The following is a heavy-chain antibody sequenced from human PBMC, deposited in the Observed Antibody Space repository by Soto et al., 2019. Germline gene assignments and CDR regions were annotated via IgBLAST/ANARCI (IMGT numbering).Heavy chain of an antibody. Sequence: QVQLVQSGAEVTKPGSSVRVSCQTSGGTLKGFTISWVRQAPGQGLEWMGGIVPIFRTPYYAQRFQGRVTMTADESTNTAYLDLNSLRADDTAVYYCASPPWDRGGFHAFHIWGQGTMVTVSS. CDR2: IVPIFRTP. J-gene: IGHJ3*02. CDR3: ASPPWDRGGFHAFHI. V-gene: IGHV1-69*01. CDR1: GGTLKGFT. D-gene: IGHD3-22*01.